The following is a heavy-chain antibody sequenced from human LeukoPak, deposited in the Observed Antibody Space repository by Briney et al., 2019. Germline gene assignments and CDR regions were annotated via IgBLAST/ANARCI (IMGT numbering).Heavy chain of an antibody. D-gene: IGHD3-10*01. CDR1: GGSISSYY. CDR3: ARDGLWFGGYYYYGMDV. Sequence: SETLSLTCTVSGGSISSYYWSWIRQPPGKGLEWIGYIYYSGSTNYNPSLKSRVTISVDTSKNQFSLKLSSVTAADTAVYYCARDGLWFGGYYYYGMDVWGQGTTVTVSS. CDR2: IYYSGST. J-gene: IGHJ6*02. V-gene: IGHV4-59*01.